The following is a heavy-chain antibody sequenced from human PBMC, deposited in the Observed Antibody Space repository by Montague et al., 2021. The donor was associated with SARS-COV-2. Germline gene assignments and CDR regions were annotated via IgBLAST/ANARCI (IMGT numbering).Heavy chain of an antibody. V-gene: IGHV6-1*01. CDR2: KYYRSKWYN. CDR3: ARAYCGGDCYFYWYFDL. D-gene: IGHD2-21*02. CDR1: GDSVSSNIAT. J-gene: IGHJ2*01. Sequence: CAISGDSVSSNIATWNWIRQSPSRGLEWLGRKYYRSKWYNDYAVSVKSRVIINPDTSNNRISLQLNSVTPEDTAVYYCARAYCGGDCYFYWYFDLWGRGTLVTVSS.